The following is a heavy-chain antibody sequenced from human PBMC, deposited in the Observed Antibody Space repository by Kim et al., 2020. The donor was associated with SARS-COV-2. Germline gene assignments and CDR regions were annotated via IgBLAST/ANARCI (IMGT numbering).Heavy chain of an antibody. D-gene: IGHD3-9*01. J-gene: IGHJ4*02. CDR2: INTNTGNP. Sequence: ASVKVSCKASGYTFTSYAMNWVRQAPGQGLEWMGWINTNTGNPTYAQGFTGRFVFSLDTSVSTAYLQISSLKAEDTAVYYCARGPLLRYFDWLLYGHFDYWGQGTLVTVSS. V-gene: IGHV7-4-1*02. CDR3: ARGPLLRYFDWLLYGHFDY. CDR1: GYTFTSYA.